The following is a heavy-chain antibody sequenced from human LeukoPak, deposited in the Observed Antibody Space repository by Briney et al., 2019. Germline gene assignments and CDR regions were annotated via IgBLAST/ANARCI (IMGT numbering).Heavy chain of an antibody. CDR2: IIPIFGTA. CDR1: GGTFSSYA. V-gene: IGHV1-69*05. Sequence: SVKVSCKASGGTFSSYAISWVRQAPGQGLEWMGGIIPIFGTANYAQKFQGRVTMTRNTSISTAYMELSSLRSEDTAVYYCARGVVVTAIVDVWGQGTTVTVSS. J-gene: IGHJ6*02. D-gene: IGHD2-21*02. CDR3: ARGVVVTAIVDV.